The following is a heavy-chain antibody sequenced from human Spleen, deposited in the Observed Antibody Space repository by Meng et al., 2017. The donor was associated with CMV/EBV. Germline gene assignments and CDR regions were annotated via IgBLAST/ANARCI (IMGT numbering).Heavy chain of an antibody. CDR3: VRGHPVAVWYFHH. V-gene: IGHV3-11*01. J-gene: IGHJ1*01. D-gene: IGHD3-16*01. Sequence: SGFTFSDYYMSWIRQAPGKGLEWISFISYSGHDIKYADSVKGRFTISRDNAKNSVFLQMNSLRADDTAVYYCVRGHPVAVWYFHHWGQGTLVTVSS. CDR1: GFTFSDYY. CDR2: ISYSGHDI.